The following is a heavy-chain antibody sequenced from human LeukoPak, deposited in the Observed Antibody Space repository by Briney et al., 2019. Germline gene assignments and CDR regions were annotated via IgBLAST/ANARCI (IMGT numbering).Heavy chain of an antibody. CDR2: IYYSGST. J-gene: IGHJ5*02. Sequence: SETLSLTCTVSGGSISSHYWSWIRQPPGKGLEWIGYIYYSGSTNYNPSLKSRVTISVDTSKNQFSLKLSSVTAADTAVYYCARGEGKYYYGSGSPFDPWGQGTLVTVSS. CDR1: GGSISSHY. V-gene: IGHV4-59*11. CDR3: ARGEGKYYYGSGSPFDP. D-gene: IGHD3-10*01.